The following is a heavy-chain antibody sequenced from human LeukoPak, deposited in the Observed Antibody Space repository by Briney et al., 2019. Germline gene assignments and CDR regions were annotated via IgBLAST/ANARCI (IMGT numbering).Heavy chain of an antibody. V-gene: IGHV3-30*02. Sequence: PGGSLRLSCAASGFTFSSYGMHWVRQAPGKGLEWVAFIRYDGSNKYYADSVKGRFTISRDNSKNTLYLQMNSLRAEDTAVYYCAKSLPQIVVVTPEVDYWGQGTLVTVSS. D-gene: IGHD3-22*01. J-gene: IGHJ4*02. CDR3: AKSLPQIVVVTPEVDY. CDR1: GFTFSSYG. CDR2: IRYDGSNK.